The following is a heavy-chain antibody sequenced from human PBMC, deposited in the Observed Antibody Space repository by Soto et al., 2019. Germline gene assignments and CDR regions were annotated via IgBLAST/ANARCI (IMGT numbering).Heavy chain of an antibody. V-gene: IGHV3-23*01. D-gene: IGHD3-3*01. CDR2: ISGSDGKT. CDR1: GFSFGSYA. J-gene: IGHJ4*02. CDR3: ARWSYLDY. Sequence: GGSQRLSCAASGFSFGSYALSWVRQAPGKGLEWASTISGSDGKTFYADSVKGRFSISRDTSQNTLYLQMNSLRADDTAIYYCARWSYLDYWGQGTRVTVSS.